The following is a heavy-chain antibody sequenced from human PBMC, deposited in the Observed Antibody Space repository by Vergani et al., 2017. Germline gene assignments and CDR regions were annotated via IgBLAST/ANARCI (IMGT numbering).Heavy chain of an antibody. CDR1: GWSFTSYH. J-gene: IGHJ6*03. CDR2: IDHTGRR. Sequence: QVQLQQWGGGLLKPSETLSLTCVVNGWSFTSYHWTWIRQSPGEGLEWVGDIDHTGRRDYNPSLKSRLTMSIDKSRNQFSLTLNSVTATDTAIYFCARVNTETNGHLYYYYYMDVWGQGTAVTVS. D-gene: IGHD4-11*01. CDR3: ARVNTETNGHLYYYYYMDV. V-gene: IGHV4-34*01.